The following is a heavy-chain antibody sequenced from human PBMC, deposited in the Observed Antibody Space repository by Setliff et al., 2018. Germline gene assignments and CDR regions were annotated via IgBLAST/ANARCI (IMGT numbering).Heavy chain of an antibody. CDR3: ARHPTGFPNWFDV. Sequence: SETLSLTCAVYGGSFSGYYWSWIRQPPGKGLEWIGGINHSGSTNYNPSLESRITMSVDTSNNRFSLKLASVTAADTAVYYCARHPTGFPNWFDVWGQGTLVTVSS. J-gene: IGHJ5*02. CDR2: INHSGST. D-gene: IGHD3-9*01. CDR1: GGSFSGYY. V-gene: IGHV4-34*01.